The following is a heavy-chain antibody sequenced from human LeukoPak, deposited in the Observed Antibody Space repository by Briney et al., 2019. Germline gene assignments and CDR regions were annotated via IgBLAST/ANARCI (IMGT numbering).Heavy chain of an antibody. CDR2: IYTSGST. J-gene: IGHJ4*02. CDR3: ARGTTYDSGTTDYYFNY. Sequence: SETLSLTCTVSGGSINSGRYYWTWIRQPAGKGLEWIGRIYTSGSTKYNPSLKSRVSISLDTSTNQFSLRLSSVTAADTAVYYCARGTTYDSGTTDYYFNYWGQGTLVTVSS. CDR1: GGSINSGRYY. D-gene: IGHD3-22*01. V-gene: IGHV4-61*02.